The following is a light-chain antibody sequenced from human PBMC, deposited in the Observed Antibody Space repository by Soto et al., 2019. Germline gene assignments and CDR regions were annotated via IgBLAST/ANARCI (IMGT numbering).Light chain of an antibody. CDR3: QQSYSSPYT. V-gene: IGKV1-5*03. J-gene: IGKJ2*01. Sequence: DIQMTQSPSTLSASVGDRVTITCRASQSISSWLAWYQQKPGKAPKLLIYKASSLESGVPSRFSGSGSGTEFTLTISSLQPDDFATYYCQQSYSSPYTFGRGTKVEI. CDR2: KAS. CDR1: QSISSW.